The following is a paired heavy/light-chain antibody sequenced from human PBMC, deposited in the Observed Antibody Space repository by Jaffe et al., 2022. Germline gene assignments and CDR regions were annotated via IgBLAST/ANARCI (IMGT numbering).Heavy chain of an antibody. V-gene: IGHV4-59*01. CDR3: ARIVVVPAAMDYYYYYYMDV. CDR2: IYYSGST. Sequence: QVQLQESGPGLVKPSETLSLTCTVSGGSISSYYWSWIRQPPGKGLEWIGYIYYSGSTNYNPSLKSRVTISVDTSKNQFSLKLSSVTAADTAVYYCARIVVVPAAMDYYYYYYMDVWGKGTTVTVSS. CDR1: GGSISSYY. J-gene: IGHJ6*03. D-gene: IGHD2-2*01.
Light chain of an antibody. CDR3: QSYDSSNHDVV. CDR2: EDN. J-gene: IGLJ2*01. Sequence: NFMLTQPHSVSESPGKTVTISCTGSSGSIASNYVQWYQQRPGSAPTTVIYEDNQRPSGVPDRFSGSIDSSSNSASLTISGLKTEDEADYYCQSYDSSNHDVVFGGGTKLTVL. CDR1: SGSIASNY. V-gene: IGLV6-57*02.